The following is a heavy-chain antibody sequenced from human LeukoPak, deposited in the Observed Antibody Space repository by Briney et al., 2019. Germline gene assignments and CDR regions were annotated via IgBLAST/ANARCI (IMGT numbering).Heavy chain of an antibody. Sequence: GGSLRLSCAVSGFAFGSEAMSWVRQSPARGLEWVASISPGGGTTYYADYVKGRFTISRDNSKNSLFVQMNSLRAEDTAVYFCARDYDGEVAVPANWFAPWGQGTPVTVSS. D-gene: IGHD2-15*01. V-gene: IGHV3-23*01. J-gene: IGHJ5*02. CDR1: GFAFGSEA. CDR3: ARDYDGEVAVPANWFAP. CDR2: ISPGGGTT.